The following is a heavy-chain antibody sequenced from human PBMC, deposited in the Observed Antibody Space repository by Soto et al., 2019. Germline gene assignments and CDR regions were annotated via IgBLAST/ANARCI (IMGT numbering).Heavy chain of an antibody. CDR1: GGTFRTES. Sequence: QVQLVQSGAEVKKPGSSVKVSCKASGGTFRTESINWVRQAPGRGLEWMGGIIPVFGTSDYAQKFQGRVKITADESTTTAYMELSSLRSDDTAVYYCARGHKFGGNSDAFDIWGQGTMVTVSS. CDR3: ARGHKFGGNSDAFDI. CDR2: IIPVFGTS. V-gene: IGHV1-69*12. D-gene: IGHD2-21*01. J-gene: IGHJ3*02.